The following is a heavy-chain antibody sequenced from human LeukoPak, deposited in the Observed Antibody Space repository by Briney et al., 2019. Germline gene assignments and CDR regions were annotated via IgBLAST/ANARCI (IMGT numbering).Heavy chain of an antibody. J-gene: IGHJ4*02. D-gene: IGHD2-15*01. V-gene: IGHV3-7*01. Sequence: PGGSLRLSCAASGFTFSSYWMSWVRQAPGKGLEWVANIKQDGSEKYYVDSVKGRFTISRDNAKNSLYLQMNSLRAEDTAVYYCAKVIVVVVAAEYFDYWGQGTLVTVSS. CDR2: IKQDGSEK. CDR1: GFTFSSYW. CDR3: AKVIVVVVAAEYFDY.